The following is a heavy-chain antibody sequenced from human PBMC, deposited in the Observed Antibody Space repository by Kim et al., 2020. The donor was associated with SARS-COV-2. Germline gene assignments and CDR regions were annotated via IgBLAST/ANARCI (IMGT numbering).Heavy chain of an antibody. J-gene: IGHJ3*02. Sequence: ASVKVSCKASGYTFTTYALNWVRQAPGQGLEWMGWIITNTGSPTYAQGFTGRFVFSLDTSVSTAFLQINSLKAEDTAIYYCARQINLIRGVKTNDAFDIWGQGTMVTVSS. CDR1: GYTFTTYA. D-gene: IGHD3-10*01. CDR3: ARQINLIRGVKTNDAFDI. CDR2: IITNTGSP. V-gene: IGHV7-4-1*02.